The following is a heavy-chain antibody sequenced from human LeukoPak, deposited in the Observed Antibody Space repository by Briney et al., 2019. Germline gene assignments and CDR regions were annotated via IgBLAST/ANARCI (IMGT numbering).Heavy chain of an antibody. J-gene: IGHJ6*02. CDR1: GFTFSNYW. D-gene: IGHD2/OR15-2a*01. CDR2: IKEDESEK. Sequence: PGGSLGLSCVASGFTFSNYWMSWVRQAPGKGLEWVANIKEDESEKYYVNSVNGRFTISRDNAKNSLFLQMNSLRAEDTAVYYCARVRVSSYYGMDIWGQGTTVTVSS. V-gene: IGHV3-7*05. CDR3: ARVRVSSYYGMDI.